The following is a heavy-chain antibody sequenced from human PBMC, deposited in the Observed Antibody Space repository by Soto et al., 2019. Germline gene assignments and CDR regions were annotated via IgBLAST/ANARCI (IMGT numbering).Heavy chain of an antibody. J-gene: IGHJ6*02. D-gene: IGHD2-15*01. CDR3: ARVHPPWLLYGMDV. Sequence: PSETLSLTCAVSGYSISSGYYWGWIRQPPGKGLEWIGSIYHSGSTYYNPSLKSRVTISVDTSKNQFSLKLSSVTAADTAVYYCARVHPPWLLYGMDVWGQGTTVTVSS. V-gene: IGHV4-38-2*01. CDR2: IYHSGST. CDR1: GYSISSGYY.